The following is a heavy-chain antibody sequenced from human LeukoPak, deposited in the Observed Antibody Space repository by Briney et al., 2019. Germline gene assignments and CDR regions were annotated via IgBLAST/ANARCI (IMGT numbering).Heavy chain of an antibody. J-gene: IGHJ4*02. CDR1: GYTFTGYY. D-gene: IGHD6-13*01. CDR2: INPNSGGT. Sequence: GASVKVSCKASGYTFTGYYMHWVRQAPGQGLEWMGWINPNSGGTNYAQKFQGRVTMTRDTSISTAYMELSRLRSDDTAVYYCARDYSSSWYSLYYFDHWGQGTLVTVSS. V-gene: IGHV1-2*02. CDR3: ARDYSSSWYSLYYFDH.